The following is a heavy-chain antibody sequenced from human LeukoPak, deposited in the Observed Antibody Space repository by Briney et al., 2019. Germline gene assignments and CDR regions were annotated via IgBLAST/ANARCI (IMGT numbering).Heavy chain of an antibody. Sequence: ASVKVSCKASGYTFTSYGISWVRQAPGQGLEWTGWINPNSGGTNYAQKFQGRVTMTRDTSISTAYMELSRLRSDDTAVYYCATSPRVPAASKFDYWGQGTLVTVSS. J-gene: IGHJ4*02. V-gene: IGHV1-2*02. CDR1: GYTFTSYG. CDR2: INPNSGGT. CDR3: ATSPRVPAASKFDY. D-gene: IGHD2-2*01.